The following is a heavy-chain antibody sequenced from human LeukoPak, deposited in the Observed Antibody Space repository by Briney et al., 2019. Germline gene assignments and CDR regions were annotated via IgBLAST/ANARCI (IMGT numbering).Heavy chain of an antibody. Sequence: SVKVSCKASGYTFTYRYLHWVRQAPGQALEWMGWITPFNGNTNYAQKFQDRVTITRDRSMSTAYMELSSLRSEDTAMYYCASSNAAAGAALGYWGQGTLATVSS. D-gene: IGHD6-13*01. J-gene: IGHJ4*02. CDR2: ITPFNGNT. CDR1: GYTFTYRY. V-gene: IGHV1-45*02. CDR3: ASSNAAAGAALGY.